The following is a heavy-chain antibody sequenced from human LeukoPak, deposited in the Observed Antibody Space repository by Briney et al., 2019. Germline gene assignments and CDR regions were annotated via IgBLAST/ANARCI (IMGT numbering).Heavy chain of an antibody. J-gene: IGHJ5*02. D-gene: IGHD4-11*01. CDR2: IHYSGTT. V-gene: IGHV4-39*07. Sequence: SETLSLTCTVSGASIDSGRYYWGWIRQPPGKGLEWIGSIHYSGTTYYNPSLKSRVTISIDTSNNQFSLKLSSVTAADTAVYYCARGTPYNPWGQGTLVTVSS. CDR1: GASIDSGRYY. CDR3: ARGTPYNP.